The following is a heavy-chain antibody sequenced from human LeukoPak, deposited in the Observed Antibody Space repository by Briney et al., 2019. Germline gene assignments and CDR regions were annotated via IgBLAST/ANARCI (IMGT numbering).Heavy chain of an antibody. CDR3: AGGGGLYV. V-gene: IGHV3-7*03. CDR2: INHNGNVN. J-gene: IGHJ6*02. Sequence: GGSLRLSCAASGFTFSSYWMNWARQAPGKGLEWVASINHNGNVNYYVDSVKGRFTISRDNAKNSLYLQMSNLRAEDTAVYFCAGGGGLYVWGQGATVTVSS. CDR1: GFTFSSYW. D-gene: IGHD3-16*01.